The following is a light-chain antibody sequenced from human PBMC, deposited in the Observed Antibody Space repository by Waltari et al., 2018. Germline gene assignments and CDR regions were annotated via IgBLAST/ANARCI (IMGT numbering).Light chain of an antibody. J-gene: IGLJ1*01. CDR3: SSYTRGRTYV. CDR1: STDIGAHDF. CDR2: DVS. Sequence: QSALTQPASVSGSPGQSIAISCSGSSTDIGAHDFVSWYQQHPGKAPKLIIFDVSSRPSGIFYRFSGSKFGNTASLTISGLQAEDEADYFCSSYTRGRTYVFGSGTKVTVL. V-gene: IGLV2-14*03.